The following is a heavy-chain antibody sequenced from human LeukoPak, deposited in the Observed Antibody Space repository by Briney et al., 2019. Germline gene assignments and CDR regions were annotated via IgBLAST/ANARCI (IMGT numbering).Heavy chain of an antibody. CDR1: GITFGDYG. V-gene: IGHV3-49*03. CDR2: IRSKTYGGTT. CDR3: STDYWRLGFDY. D-gene: IGHD1-1*01. J-gene: IGHJ4*02. Sequence: GVALRLSCTASGITFGDYGVSWFRQAPGKGLEWIGFIRSKTYGGTTEDAASVRGRFTLSRDDSKNIVYLEMNILRAEDTAVYYCSTDYWRLGFDYWGQGTLVTVSS.